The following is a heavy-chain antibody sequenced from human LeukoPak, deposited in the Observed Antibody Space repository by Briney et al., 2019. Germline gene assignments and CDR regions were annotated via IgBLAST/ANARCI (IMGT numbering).Heavy chain of an antibody. CDR1: GGSFSGYY. CDR3: ARGRKRNYYDSSGYQRRGKNYFDY. V-gene: IGHV4-34*01. CDR2: INHSGST. J-gene: IGHJ4*02. D-gene: IGHD3-22*01. Sequence: SETLSLTCAVYGGSFSGYYWSWIRQPPGKGLEWIGEINHSGSTNYNPSLKSRVTISVDTSKNQFSLKLSSVTAADTAVYYCARGRKRNYYDSSGYQRRGKNYFDYWGQGTLVTVSS.